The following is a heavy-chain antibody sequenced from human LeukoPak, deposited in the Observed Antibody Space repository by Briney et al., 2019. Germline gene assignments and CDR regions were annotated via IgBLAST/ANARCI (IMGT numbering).Heavy chain of an antibody. D-gene: IGHD3-22*01. Sequence: GGTLRLSCAASGFTFSSYGMSWVRQAPGKGLEWVSAISGSGGSTYYADSISRDNSKNTLYLQMNSLRAEDTAVYYCAELLYYYDSSQPYWGQGTLVTVSS. CDR1: GFTFSSYG. CDR2: ISGSGGST. J-gene: IGHJ4*02. CDR3: AELLYYYDSSQPY. V-gene: IGHV3-23*01.